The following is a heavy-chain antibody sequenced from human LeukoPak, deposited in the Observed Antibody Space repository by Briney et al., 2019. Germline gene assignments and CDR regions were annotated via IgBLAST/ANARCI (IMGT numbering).Heavy chain of an antibody. D-gene: IGHD3-22*01. CDR1: GYTFTGYY. CDR2: INPNSGGT. V-gene: IGHV1-2*02. CDR3: ARDTENYYDSSGYWINWFDP. Sequence: GASVKVSCKASGYTFTGYYMHWVRQAPGQGLEWMGWINPNSGGTNYAQKFQGRVTMTRDTSISTAYMELSRLRSDDTAVYYCARDTENYYDSSGYWINWFDPWGQGTLVTVSS. J-gene: IGHJ5*02.